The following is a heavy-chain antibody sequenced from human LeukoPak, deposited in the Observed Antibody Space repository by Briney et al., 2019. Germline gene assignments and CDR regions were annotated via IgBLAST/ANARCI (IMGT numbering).Heavy chain of an antibody. J-gene: IGHJ4*02. CDR3: AREFFDREGGTTVLDY. CDR2: ISSGSSYI. Sequence: AGGFLRLSCAASGFTFSSTSMNWVRQAPGKGLEWVSSISSGSSYIFYADSVKGRFTISRDNAKNSLYLQMNSLGAEDTAVYYCAREFFDREGGTTVLDYWGQGTLVTVSS. D-gene: IGHD1-26*01. V-gene: IGHV3-21*01. CDR1: GFTFSSTS.